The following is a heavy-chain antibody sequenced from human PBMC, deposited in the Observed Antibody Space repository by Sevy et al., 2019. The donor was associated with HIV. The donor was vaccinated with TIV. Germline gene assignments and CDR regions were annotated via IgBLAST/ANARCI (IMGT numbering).Heavy chain of an antibody. V-gene: IGHV3-7*04. J-gene: IGHJ4*02. CDR3: ARGGSWYPDY. CDR1: GFTFSGYW. D-gene: IGHD6-13*01. CDR2: IKHDGSET. Sequence: GGSLRLSCAASGFTFSGYWMSWVRQAPGKGLEWVASIKHDGSETKYVDSVKDRFTISRDNAKNSLYLQTNSLRAEDTAVYYCARGGSWYPDYWGQGTLVTVSS.